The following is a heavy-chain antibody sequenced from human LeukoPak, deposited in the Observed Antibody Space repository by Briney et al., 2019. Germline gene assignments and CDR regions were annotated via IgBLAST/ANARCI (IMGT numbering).Heavy chain of an antibody. CDR1: GFTFSSYS. D-gene: IGHD7-27*01. V-gene: IGHV3-21*01. CDR2: ISSSSSYI. CDR3: ARDDWGKDALDI. J-gene: IGHJ3*02. Sequence: GGSLRLSCAASGFTFSSYSMNWVRQAPGKGLEWVSSISSSSSYIYYADSVKGRFTISRDNAKNSLYLQMNSLRAEDTAVYYCARDDWGKDALDIWGQGTMVTVSS.